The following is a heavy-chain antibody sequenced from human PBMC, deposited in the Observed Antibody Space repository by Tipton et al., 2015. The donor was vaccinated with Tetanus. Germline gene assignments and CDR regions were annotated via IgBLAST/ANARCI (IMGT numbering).Heavy chain of an antibody. CDR1: GGSSSSFY. D-gene: IGHD3-3*01. J-gene: IGHJ4*02. CDR2: ISNSGRT. CDR3: ARANYESSKKGPFDS. Sequence: TLSLTCEVSGGSSSSFYWSWIRQPPGKGLEWLAYISNSGRTNSNYSLKSRIAISRDTSKNQFSLRLSSVTAADSAVYYCARANYESSKKGPFDSWGQGTLVIVSS. V-gene: IGHV4-59*01.